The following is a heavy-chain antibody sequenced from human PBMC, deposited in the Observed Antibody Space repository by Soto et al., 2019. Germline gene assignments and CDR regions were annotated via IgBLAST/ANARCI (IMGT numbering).Heavy chain of an antibody. Sequence: QVQLQQWGAGLLKPSETLSLTCAVYGGSFSGYYWSWIRQPPGKGLEWMGEINHSGSTNYNPSLKRRVTISVDTSKNQFSLKLSYVTAADTAVYYCASGTVATMNHYYGMDVWGQGTTVTVSS. V-gene: IGHV4-34*01. J-gene: IGHJ6*02. CDR3: ASGTVATMNHYYGMDV. CDR1: GGSFSGYY. D-gene: IGHD5-12*01. CDR2: INHSGST.